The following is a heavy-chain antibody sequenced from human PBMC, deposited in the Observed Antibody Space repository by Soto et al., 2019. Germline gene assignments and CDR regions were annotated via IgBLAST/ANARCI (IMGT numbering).Heavy chain of an antibody. CDR2: IWYDASKQ. V-gene: IGHV3-33*01. Sequence: GGSLRLSCETSGFSFSVYGMHWVRQAPGKGLEWVAVIWYDASKQFYAASVEGRFTISRDNSKAILYLQMNSLRAEDTAVYYCAAWAEGATEVHWGQGTLVTV. CDR3: AAWAEGATEVH. CDR1: GFSFSVYG. J-gene: IGHJ4*02. D-gene: IGHD2-15*01.